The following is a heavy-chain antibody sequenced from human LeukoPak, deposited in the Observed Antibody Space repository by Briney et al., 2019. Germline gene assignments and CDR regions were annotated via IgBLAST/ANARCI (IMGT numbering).Heavy chain of an antibody. CDR3: ARGGTFGEPFSRS. J-gene: IGHJ4*02. CDR1: GVSFSGFY. Sequence: PSETLSLTCAVYGVSFSGFYWTWIRQPQGKGLEWIGEINQSGITNYSPSLKSRMVISVDTSKKQFSLKLNSVTAADTAVYYCARGGTFGEPFSRSWGQGTLVTVSS. V-gene: IGHV4-34*01. CDR2: INQSGIT. D-gene: IGHD3-10*01.